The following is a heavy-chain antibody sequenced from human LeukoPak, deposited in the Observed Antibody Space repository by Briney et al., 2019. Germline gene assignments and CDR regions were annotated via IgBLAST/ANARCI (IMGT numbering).Heavy chain of an antibody. CDR1: GGSISSGDYY. J-gene: IGHJ4*02. V-gene: IGHV4-30-4*01. CDR3: ASGYYYDSSGYYYGD. D-gene: IGHD3-22*01. Sequence: SETLSLTCTVSGGSISSGDYYWSWIRQPPGKGLEWIGYIYYSGSTYYNPSLKSRVTISVDTSKSQFSLKLSSVTAADTAVYYCASGYYYDSSGYYYGDWGQGTLVTVSS. CDR2: IYYSGST.